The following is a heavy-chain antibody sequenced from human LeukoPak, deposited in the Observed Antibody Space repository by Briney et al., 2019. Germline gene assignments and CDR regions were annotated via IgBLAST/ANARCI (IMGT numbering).Heavy chain of an antibody. D-gene: IGHD1-7*01. V-gene: IGHV3-48*03. J-gene: IGHJ4*02. CDR1: GFTFSSYE. Sequence: PPGGSLRLSCAASGFTFSSYEMNWVRQAPGKGPEWISYISASGTITHHADSVEGRFTISRDNAKNSLYLQMNSLRAEDTAVYYCARGGSNWNYSPRCFDYWGQGTLVTVSS. CDR2: ISASGTIT. CDR3: ARGGSNWNYSPRCFDY.